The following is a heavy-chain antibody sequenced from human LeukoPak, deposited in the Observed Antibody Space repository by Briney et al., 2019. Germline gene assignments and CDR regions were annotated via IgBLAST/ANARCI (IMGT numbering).Heavy chain of an antibody. V-gene: IGHV1-2*02. D-gene: IGHD6-19*01. Sequence: ASVKVSCKASGYTFTDYYMHWVRQAPGQGLEWMGWINPNSGGTNYAQKFQGRVTMTRDTSISTAYMELTRLRSGDTALYYCARHYSSGWYVFNYWGQGTLVTASS. J-gene: IGHJ4*02. CDR2: INPNSGGT. CDR3: ARHYSSGWYVFNY. CDR1: GYTFTDYY.